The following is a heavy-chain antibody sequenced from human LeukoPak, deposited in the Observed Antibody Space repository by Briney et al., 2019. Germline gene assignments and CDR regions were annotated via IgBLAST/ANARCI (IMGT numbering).Heavy chain of an antibody. CDR2: IVVGRGNT. CDR1: GFTFTSSA. V-gene: IGHV1-58*02. CDR3: ATDQSGGYFNDAFDI. D-gene: IGHD2-15*01. Sequence: SVKVSCKASGFTFTSSAMQWVRQARGQRLEWIGWIVVGRGNTDYAQKFRERVTITRDMSTSTVYMEVSSLRSEDTAVYYCATDQSGGYFNDAFDIWGQGTMVTVSS. J-gene: IGHJ3*02.